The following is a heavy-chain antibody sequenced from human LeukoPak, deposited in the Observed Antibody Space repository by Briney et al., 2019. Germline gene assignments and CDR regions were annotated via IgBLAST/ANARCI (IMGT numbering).Heavy chain of an antibody. CDR1: GFTVSNNY. V-gene: IGHV3-53*01. CDR2: IYSGGTT. J-gene: IGHJ4*02. Sequence: PGGSLRLSCAASGFTVSNNYMSWVRQAPGKGLEWVSVIYSGGTTYYADSVKGRFTISRDNSKNTLYLQMNSLRAEDTAVYYCAREGYSYSFDYWGQGTLVTVSS. D-gene: IGHD5-18*01. CDR3: AREGYSYSFDY.